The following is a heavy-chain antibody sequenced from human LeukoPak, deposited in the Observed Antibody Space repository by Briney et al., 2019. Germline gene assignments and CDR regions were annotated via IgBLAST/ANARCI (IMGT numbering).Heavy chain of an antibody. CDR1: GFIFSNYA. D-gene: IGHD2-21*02. J-gene: IGHJ4*02. CDR3: AKMTAMGFSDY. CDR2: ISGSCCNT. Sequence: GASLRLSCAASGFIFSNYAMSWVRQASGKGLEWVAAISGSCCNTYYADSVKGRFTISRDNSKNTLYLQMKSLRAEDTAVYYCAKMTAMGFSDYWGQGTLVTVPS. V-gene: IGHV3-23*01.